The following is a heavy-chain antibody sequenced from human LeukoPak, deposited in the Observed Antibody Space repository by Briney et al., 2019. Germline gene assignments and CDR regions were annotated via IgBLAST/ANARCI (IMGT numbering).Heavy chain of an antibody. J-gene: IGHJ5*02. D-gene: IGHD2-2*01. CDR3: ATIGYCSSTSCAYP. Sequence: GASVKVSCKVSGYTLTELSMHWVRQAPGKGLEWMGGFDPEDGETIYAQKFQGRVTMTEDTSTDTAYMELSSLRSEDTAVYYCATIGYCSSTSCAYPWGQGTLVTVSS. CDR1: GYTLTELS. CDR2: FDPEDGET. V-gene: IGHV1-24*01.